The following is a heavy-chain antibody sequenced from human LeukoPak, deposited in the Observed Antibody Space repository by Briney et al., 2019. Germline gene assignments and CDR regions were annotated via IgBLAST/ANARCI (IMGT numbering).Heavy chain of an antibody. CDR2: INSDESDT. D-gene: IGHD6-19*01. V-gene: IGHV3-74*01. CDR1: GFTFSNYW. Sequence: GGSLRLSFVASGFTFSNYWMHWDRQATGKGLIWVSRINSDESDTTYADSVKGRFTISRDNSKNTLYLQMNSLRAEDTAVYYCASIDSGWYLTGFDYWGQGTLVTVSS. CDR3: ASIDSGWYLTGFDY. J-gene: IGHJ4*02.